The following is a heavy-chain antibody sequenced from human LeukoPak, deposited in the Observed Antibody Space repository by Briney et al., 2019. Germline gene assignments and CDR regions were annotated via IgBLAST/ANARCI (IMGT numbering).Heavy chain of an antibody. J-gene: IGHJ4*02. Sequence: ASVKVSCKASGYTFTTYYMHWVRQAPGQGLEWMGIINPSGGSTTYAQNFQGRVTMTRDTSTSAVYMEVSSLRSDDTAVYYCAREGYYGSKTYYDLDYWGQGTLVTVSS. CDR2: INPSGGST. CDR1: GYTFTTYY. CDR3: AREGYYGSKTYYDLDY. V-gene: IGHV1-46*01. D-gene: IGHD3-10*01.